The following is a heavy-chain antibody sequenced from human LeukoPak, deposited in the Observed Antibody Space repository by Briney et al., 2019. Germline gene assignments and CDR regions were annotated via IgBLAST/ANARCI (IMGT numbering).Heavy chain of an antibody. D-gene: IGHD2-15*01. V-gene: IGHV1-2*02. CDR3: ARQIGYCSGGSCYTGFDY. CDR1: GYTFIVYY. CDR2: INPNSGGT. J-gene: IGHJ4*02. Sequence: ASVKVSCKASGYTFIVYYMHWVRQAPGQGLEWMGWINPNSGGTNYAQKFQGRVTMTRDTSISTAYMELSRLRFDDTAVYYCARQIGYCSGGSCYTGFDYWGQGTLVTVSS.